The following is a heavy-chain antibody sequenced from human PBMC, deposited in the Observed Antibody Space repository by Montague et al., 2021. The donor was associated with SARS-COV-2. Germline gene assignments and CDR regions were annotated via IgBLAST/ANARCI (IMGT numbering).Heavy chain of an antibody. J-gene: IGHJ6*02. CDR3: ARVGRQQLVRLSGMDV. CDR1: GGSISSSSYY. CDR2: IYYSGST. V-gene: IGHV4-39*07. Sequence: SETLSLTCIVSGGSISSSSYYWGWIRQPPGKGLEWIGSIYYSGSTYYNPSLKSRVTISVDTSKNQFSLKLSSVTAADTAVYYCARVGRQQLVRLSGMDVWGQGATVTVS. D-gene: IGHD6-13*01.